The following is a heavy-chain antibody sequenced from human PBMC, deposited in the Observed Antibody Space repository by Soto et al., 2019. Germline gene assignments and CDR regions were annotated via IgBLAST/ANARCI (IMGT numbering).Heavy chain of an antibody. V-gene: IGHV4-34*01. CDR1: GQSFSGHS. Sequence: QVQLQQWGAGLVKPSETLSLSCAVYGQSFSGHSWAWIRKPPGKGLEWIGEINESGSTYYNPSLKGRVTISTDTSKNQFSLKLSSVSAADTAAYFCARGSGIVALPGELEDVKYDYWGQGTLVNFSS. D-gene: IGHD1-1*01. CDR3: ARGSGIVALPGELEDVKYDY. CDR2: INESGST. J-gene: IGHJ4*02.